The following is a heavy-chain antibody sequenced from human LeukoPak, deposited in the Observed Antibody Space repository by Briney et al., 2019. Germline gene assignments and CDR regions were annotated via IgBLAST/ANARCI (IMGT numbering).Heavy chain of an antibody. CDR2: ISSSSYI. J-gene: IGHJ4*02. CDR3: AKIYYYDSSRFDY. Sequence: GGSLRLSCAASGFTFSSYSMNWVRQAPGKGLEWVSSISSSSYIYYADSVKGRFTISRDNAKNSLYLQMNSLRAEDTALYYCAKIYYYDSSRFDYWGQGTLVTVSS. CDR1: GFTFSSYS. D-gene: IGHD3-22*01. V-gene: IGHV3-21*04.